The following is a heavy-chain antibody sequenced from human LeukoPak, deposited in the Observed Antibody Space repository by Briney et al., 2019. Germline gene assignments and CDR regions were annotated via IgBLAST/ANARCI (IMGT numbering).Heavy chain of an antibody. CDR1: GYSFTGHF. J-gene: IGHJ4*02. Sequence: ASVKVSCMVSGYSFTGHFKYWVRQAPGQGLEWMGWINPNSGTTNYAQKFRGRVTMTRDTSISTADMDLSRLTSDDTAVYYCARDRSVSYGAFDYWGQGTLVTVSS. CDR3: ARDRSVSYGAFDY. V-gene: IGHV1-2*02. CDR2: INPNSGTT. D-gene: IGHD1-26*01.